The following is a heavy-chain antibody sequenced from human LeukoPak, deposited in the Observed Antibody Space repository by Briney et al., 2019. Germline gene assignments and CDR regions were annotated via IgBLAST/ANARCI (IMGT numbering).Heavy chain of an antibody. D-gene: IGHD6-13*01. CDR1: GYTFTSYA. V-gene: IGHV1-3*01. CDR3: ARVGTAAGPYNWFDP. J-gene: IGHJ5*02. Sequence: APVKVSCKASGYTFTSYAMHWVRQAPGQRLEWMGWINAGNGNTKYSQKFQGRVTITRDTSASTAYMELSSLRSEDTAVYYCARVGTAAGPYNWFDPWGQGTLVTVSS. CDR2: INAGNGNT.